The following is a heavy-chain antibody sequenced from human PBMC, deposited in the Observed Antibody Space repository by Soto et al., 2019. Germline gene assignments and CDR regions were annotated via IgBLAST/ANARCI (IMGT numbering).Heavy chain of an antibody. CDR2: INHSGST. V-gene: IGHV4-34*01. J-gene: IGHJ4*02. Sequence: SETQSLTCAVYGGSFSGYYWSWIRQPPGKGLEWIGEINHSGSTNYNPSLKSRVTISVDTSKNQFSLKLSSVTAADTAVYYCARGEDADSSGWYDYWGQGTLVTVSS. D-gene: IGHD6-19*01. CDR1: GGSFSGYY. CDR3: ARGEDADSSGWYDY.